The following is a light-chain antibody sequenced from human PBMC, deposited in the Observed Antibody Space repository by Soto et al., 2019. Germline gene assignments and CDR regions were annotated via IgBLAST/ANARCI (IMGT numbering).Light chain of an antibody. Sequence: IVMTQSPATLSVSPGERATLSCRASQSVSSNLAWYQQKPGQAPRLLIDGASNRATGIPARFSGSGSGTDFTLTISSLEPEDFAVYFCQQRSSWPLTFGGGTKVDIK. V-gene: IGKV3-11*01. J-gene: IGKJ4*02. CDR2: GAS. CDR1: QSVSSN. CDR3: QQRSSWPLT.